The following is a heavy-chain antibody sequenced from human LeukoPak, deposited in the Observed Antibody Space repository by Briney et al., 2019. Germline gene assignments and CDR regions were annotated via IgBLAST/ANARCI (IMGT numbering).Heavy chain of an antibody. V-gene: IGHV4-34*01. J-gene: IGHJ6*04. Sequence: SETLSLTCAVYGGSFSGYYWSWLRQPPGKGLEGIGEMNYSGSTNYNPSLKSRVTISVDTSKNQFSLKLSSVTAADTAVYYCARGYRYCSSTSCQKRRYYYYGMGVWGKGTTVTVSS. CDR1: GGSFSGYY. D-gene: IGHD2-2*01. CDR3: ARGYRYCSSTSCQKRRYYYYGMGV. CDR2: MNYSGST.